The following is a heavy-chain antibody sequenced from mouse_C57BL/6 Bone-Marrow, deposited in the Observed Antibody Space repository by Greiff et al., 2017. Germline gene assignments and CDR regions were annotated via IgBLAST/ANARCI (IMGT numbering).Heavy chain of an antibody. J-gene: IGHJ3*01. CDR3: ARYPYYYGSMWFAY. Sequence: EVKLMESGGGLVQPGGSLSLSCAASGFTFTDYYMSWVRQPPGKALEWLGFIRKKANGYTTEYSASVKGRFTITRDNSQSILYLHMNALTAEDIATYYCARYPYYYGSMWFAYWGQGTLVTVSA. D-gene: IGHD1-1*01. V-gene: IGHV7-3*01. CDR1: GFTFTDYY. CDR2: IRKKANGYTT.